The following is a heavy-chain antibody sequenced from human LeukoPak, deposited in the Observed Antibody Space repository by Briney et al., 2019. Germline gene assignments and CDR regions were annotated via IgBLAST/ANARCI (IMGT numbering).Heavy chain of an antibody. D-gene: IGHD6-19*01. J-gene: IGHJ4*02. Sequence: QPGGSLRLSCAASGFTFSSYAMHWVRQAPGKGLEWVAVISYDGSNKYYADSVKGRFTISRDNSKNTLYLQMNSLRAEDTAVYYCARDSEQWLVETLAFDYWGQGTLVTVSS. CDR3: ARDSEQWLVETLAFDY. CDR2: ISYDGSNK. CDR1: GFTFSSYA. V-gene: IGHV3-30-3*01.